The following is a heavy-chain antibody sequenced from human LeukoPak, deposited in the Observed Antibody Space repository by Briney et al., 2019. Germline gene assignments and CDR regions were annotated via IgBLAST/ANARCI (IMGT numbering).Heavy chain of an antibody. V-gene: IGHV3-30*18. J-gene: IGHJ4*02. Sequence: GGSLRLSCASSEFTFSSYGMHWVRQAPGKGVEWVAVISYDGSNKYYADSVKGRFTISSDNSKNTLYLQMNSLRAEDTAVYYCAKAGYCTNGVCQNFDYWGQGTLVTVSS. CDR3: AKAGYCTNGVCQNFDY. CDR2: ISYDGSNK. CDR1: EFTFSSYG. D-gene: IGHD2-8*01.